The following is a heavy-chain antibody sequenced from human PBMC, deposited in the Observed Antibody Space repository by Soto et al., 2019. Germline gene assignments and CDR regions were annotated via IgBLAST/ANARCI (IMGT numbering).Heavy chain of an antibody. CDR2: ISSGGDP. CDR3: ARHSGYSSAYWEHYFDY. J-gene: IGHJ4*02. D-gene: IGHD3-16*01. V-gene: IGHV3-53*01. CDR1: GFSISDKF. Sequence: WGSLGISCAASGFSISDKFMSWVRQAPGKGLEWISVISSGGDPSYADSVKGRFTISRDITKNTLFLQMTSLRADDTAVYFCARHSGYSSAYWEHYFDYWGQGTMVTVSS.